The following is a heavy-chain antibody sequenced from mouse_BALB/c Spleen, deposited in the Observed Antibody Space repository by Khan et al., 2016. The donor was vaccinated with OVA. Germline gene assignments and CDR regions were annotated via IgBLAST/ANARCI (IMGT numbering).Heavy chain of an antibody. CDR2: IYTGNNIT. CDR1: GYTFTGYF. J-gene: IGHJ2*01. Sequence: QVQLQQSGPELVKPGASVKMSCTASGYTFTGYFINWVKQRTGQGLVWFGEIYTGNNITSYNETFKGRATLTPDTSSNTVSLYLSSLTSEDSAVYFCSTSAYCNLVYWGQGTTLTVSS. CDR3: STSAYCNLVY. V-gene: IGHV1-77*01.